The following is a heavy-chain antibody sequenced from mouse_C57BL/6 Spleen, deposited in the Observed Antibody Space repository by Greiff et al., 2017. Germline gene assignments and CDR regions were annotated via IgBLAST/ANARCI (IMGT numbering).Heavy chain of an antibody. CDR2: IYPRSGNT. V-gene: IGHV1-81*01. Sequence: VQLQESGAELARPGASVKLSCKASGYTFTSYGIRCVKQRPGQGLEWIGEIYPRSGNTYYNEKFKGKATLTADKSSSTAYMELRSLTSEDSAVYFCARNYGSSFDVWGTGTTVTVSA. CDR1: GYTFTSYG. CDR3: ARNYGSSFDV. J-gene: IGHJ1*03. D-gene: IGHD1-1*01.